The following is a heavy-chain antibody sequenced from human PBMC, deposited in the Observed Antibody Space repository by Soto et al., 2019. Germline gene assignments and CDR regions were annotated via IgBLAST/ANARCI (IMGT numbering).Heavy chain of an antibody. J-gene: IGHJ4*02. CDR1: GGSFSGYY. CDR3: ARGLGYYDSSGYYYFDY. V-gene: IGHV4-34*01. CDR2: INHSGST. Sequence: SETLSLTCAGYGGSFSGYYWSGIRQPPGKGLEWIGEINHSGSTNYNPSLKSRVTISVDTSKNQFSLKLSSVTAADTAVYYCARGLGYYDSSGYYYFDYWGQGTLVTVS. D-gene: IGHD3-22*01.